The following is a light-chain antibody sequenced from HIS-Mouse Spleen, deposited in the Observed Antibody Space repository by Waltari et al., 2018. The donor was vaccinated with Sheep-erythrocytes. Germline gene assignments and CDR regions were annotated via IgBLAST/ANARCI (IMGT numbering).Light chain of an antibody. CDR1: QGIRND. CDR2: AGS. V-gene: IGKV1-6*01. Sequence: AIQMTHSPSSLSPSVGDRVTITCRASQGIRNDLGWYQQKPGKAPKLLIYAGSRLQSGVPSRLSGSGSGTDFTLNISSLQTEDFATYSCLQDYNYPWTFGQGTKVEIK. J-gene: IGKJ1*01. CDR3: LQDYNYPWT.